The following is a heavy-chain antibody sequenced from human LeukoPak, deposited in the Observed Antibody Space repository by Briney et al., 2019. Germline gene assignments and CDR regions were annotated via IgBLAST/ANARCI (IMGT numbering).Heavy chain of an antibody. J-gene: IGHJ5*02. Sequence: GGSLRLSCAASEFTFSRYWMSWVRQAPGKGLEWVSVFYSGVSTYYTDSVKGRFTISRDHSTNTLFLQMNSPRAEDTAVYYCARGGNSYGHNWFDPWGQGTLVTVSS. CDR1: EFTFSRYW. V-gene: IGHV3-66*01. CDR3: ARGGNSYGHNWFDP. D-gene: IGHD5-18*01. CDR2: FYSGVST.